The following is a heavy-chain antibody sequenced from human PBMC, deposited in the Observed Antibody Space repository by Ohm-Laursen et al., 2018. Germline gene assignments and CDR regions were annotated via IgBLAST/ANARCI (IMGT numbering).Heavy chain of an antibody. D-gene: IGHD1-26*01. CDR2: FNSGGST. CDR1: GFTLSSYP. CDR3: AKGGVGRG. Sequence: SLRLSCAASGFTLSSYPMSWVRQVPGKGLEWVSAFNSGGSTYYADSVKGRFTISRDSSKNTLYLQMNSLRAEDTAIYYCAKGGVGRGWGQGTLVTVSS. J-gene: IGHJ4*02. V-gene: IGHV3-23*01.